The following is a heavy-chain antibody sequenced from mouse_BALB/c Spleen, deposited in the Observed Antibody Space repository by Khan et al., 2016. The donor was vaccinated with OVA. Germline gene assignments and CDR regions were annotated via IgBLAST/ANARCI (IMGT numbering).Heavy chain of an antibody. CDR2: ISSGGSYT. CDR3: TRLVYCYKSEGFAY. Sequence: EVELVESGGDLVKPGGSLKLSCAASGFTFSTFGMSWVRQTPDKRLEWVATISSGGSYTYYPDNVKGRFIISRDNAKNTLDLQMSSLKSEDTAMYNCTRLVYCYKSEGFAYWGQGTLVTVSA. J-gene: IGHJ3*01. CDR1: GFTFSTFG. D-gene: IGHD1-1*01. V-gene: IGHV5-6*01.